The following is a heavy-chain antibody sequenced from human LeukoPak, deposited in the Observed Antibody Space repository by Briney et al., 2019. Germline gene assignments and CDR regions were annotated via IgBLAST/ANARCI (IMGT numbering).Heavy chain of an antibody. V-gene: IGHV1-69*13. Sequence: ASVKVSCKASGGIFSSYAISWVRQAPGQGLEWMGGIIPIFGTANYAQKFQGRVTITADESTSTAYMELSSLRSEDTAVYYCARDAIVARGNWFDPWGQGTLVTVSS. D-gene: IGHD2-15*01. CDR1: GGIFSSYA. J-gene: IGHJ5*02. CDR3: ARDAIVARGNWFDP. CDR2: IIPIFGTA.